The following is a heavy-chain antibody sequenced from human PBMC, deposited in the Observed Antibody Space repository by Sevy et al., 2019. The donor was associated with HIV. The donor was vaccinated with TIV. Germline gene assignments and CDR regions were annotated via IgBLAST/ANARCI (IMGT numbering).Heavy chain of an antibody. D-gene: IGHD1-26*01. CDR1: GFTFDDYA. V-gene: IGHV3-9*01. Sequence: GGSLRLSCAASGFTFDDYAMHWVRQAPGKGLEWVSGISWNSVSIGYADSVKGPFTISRDNAKNSLYLQMNSLGAEDTAFYYCAGEGSGSYFYWGQGTLVTVSS. CDR2: ISWNSVSI. J-gene: IGHJ4*02. CDR3: AGEGSGSYFY.